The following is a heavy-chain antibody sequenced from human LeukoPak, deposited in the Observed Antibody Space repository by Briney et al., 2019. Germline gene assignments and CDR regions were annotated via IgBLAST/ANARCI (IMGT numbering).Heavy chain of an antibody. Sequence: GGSLRLSYAASGFTFDDYAMHWVRQAPGKGLEWVSGISWNSGSIGYADSVKGRFTISRDNAKNSLYLQMNSLRAEDTAMYYCAKTTEYWGQGTLVTVSS. CDR2: ISWNSGSI. V-gene: IGHV3-9*01. CDR3: AKTTEY. J-gene: IGHJ4*02. D-gene: IGHD1-14*01. CDR1: GFTFDDYA.